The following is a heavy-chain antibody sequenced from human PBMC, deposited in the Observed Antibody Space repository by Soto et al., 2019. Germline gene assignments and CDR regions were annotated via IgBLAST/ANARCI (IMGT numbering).Heavy chain of an antibody. Sequence: GGSLRLSCAASGFTFSSYAMSWVRQAPGKGLEWVSTISGSGGSTYYADSVKGRLTISRDNSKSTVYLELNNLSAEDTAVYHCAKNQGVELVPLATVDWFDPWGQGSVVTVSS. D-gene: IGHD1-26*01. CDR2: ISGSGGST. CDR1: GFTFSSYA. V-gene: IGHV3-23*01. CDR3: AKNQGVELVPLATVDWFDP. J-gene: IGHJ5*02.